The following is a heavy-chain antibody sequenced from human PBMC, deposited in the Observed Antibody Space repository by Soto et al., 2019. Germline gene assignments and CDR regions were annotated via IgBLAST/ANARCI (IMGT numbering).Heavy chain of an antibody. Sequence: QVQLQESGPGLVKPSETLSLTCTVSGASVSSGNYYWSWIRQPPGKGLECIGYISYSGSTNYNPSLKRRVTLSIDTSRNQCSQKLSSVTAADTAVYYCARGSGSYYAYWGQGPLVTVSS. V-gene: IGHV4-61*01. CDR1: GASVSSGNYY. J-gene: IGHJ4*02. CDR3: ARGSGSYYAY. CDR2: ISYSGST. D-gene: IGHD1-26*01.